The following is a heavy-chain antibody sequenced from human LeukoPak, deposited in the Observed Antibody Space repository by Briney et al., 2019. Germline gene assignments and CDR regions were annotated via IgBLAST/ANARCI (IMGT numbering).Heavy chain of an antibody. V-gene: IGHV3-23*01. J-gene: IGHJ4*02. D-gene: IGHD2-21*01. CDR2: ISGGGGGT. Sequence: GGSLRLSCAASGFTFSSYAMSWVRQAPGKGLEWVSAISGGGGGTYYADSVKGRFTISRDNSKNTVYLQMSSLRAEDTAVYYCARNIPVTRWGYWGQGTLVTVSS. CDR3: ARNIPVTRWGY. CDR1: GFTFSSYA.